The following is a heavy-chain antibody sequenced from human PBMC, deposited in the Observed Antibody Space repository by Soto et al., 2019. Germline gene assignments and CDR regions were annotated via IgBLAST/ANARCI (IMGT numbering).Heavy chain of an antibody. CDR3: ARDGLSAAGTYYYYGMDV. Sequence: GASVKVSCKASGYTFTGYYMHWVRQAPGQGLEWMGWINPNSGGTNYAQKFQGWVTMTRDTSISTAYMELSRLRPDDTAVYYCARDGLSAAGTYYYYGMDVWGQGTTVTVSS. CDR2: INPNSGGT. J-gene: IGHJ6*02. CDR1: GYTFTGYY. D-gene: IGHD6-13*01. V-gene: IGHV1-2*04.